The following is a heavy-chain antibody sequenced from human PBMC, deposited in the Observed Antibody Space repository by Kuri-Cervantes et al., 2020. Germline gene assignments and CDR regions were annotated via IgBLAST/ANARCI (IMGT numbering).Heavy chain of an antibody. CDR1: GFTFSSYA. J-gene: IGHJ4*02. V-gene: IGHV3-23*01. D-gene: IGHD3-22*01. CDR3: AKELYHYDSSGYYPFDY. Sequence: AGSLRLSCAASGFTFSSYAMSWVRQAPGKGLEWVSAISGSGGSTYYADSVKGRFTISRDNSKNTLYLQMNSLRAEDTAVYYCAKELYHYDSSGYYPFDYWGQGTLVTVSS. CDR2: ISGSGGST.